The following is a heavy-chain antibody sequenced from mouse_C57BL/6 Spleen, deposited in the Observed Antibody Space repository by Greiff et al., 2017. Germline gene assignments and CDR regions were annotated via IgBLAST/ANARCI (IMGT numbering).Heavy chain of an antibody. Sequence: QVQLQQSGPELVKPGASVKISCKASGYAFSSSWMNWVKQRPGKGLEWIGRIYPGDGDTNYNGKFKGKATLTADKSSSTAYMQLSSLTSEDSAVYFCAVPIYYYGSSDYWGQGTTLTVSS. CDR3: AVPIYYYGSSDY. J-gene: IGHJ2*01. CDR1: GYAFSSSW. D-gene: IGHD1-1*01. V-gene: IGHV1-82*01. CDR2: IYPGDGDT.